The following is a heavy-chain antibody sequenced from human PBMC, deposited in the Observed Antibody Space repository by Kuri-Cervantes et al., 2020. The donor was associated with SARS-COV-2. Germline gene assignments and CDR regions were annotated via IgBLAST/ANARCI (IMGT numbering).Heavy chain of an antibody. CDR1: GFTFSSYA. CDR2: ISSSSSYI. CDR3: ARDPSAVTPVS. Sequence: GGSLRLSCSASGFTFSSYAIRWVRQAPGKGLEWVSSISSSSSYIYYADSVKGRFTISRDNAKNSLCLQMNSLRAEDTAWYYCARDPSAVTPVSWGQGTLVTVSS. D-gene: IGHD4-17*01. J-gene: IGHJ5*02. V-gene: IGHV3-21*01.